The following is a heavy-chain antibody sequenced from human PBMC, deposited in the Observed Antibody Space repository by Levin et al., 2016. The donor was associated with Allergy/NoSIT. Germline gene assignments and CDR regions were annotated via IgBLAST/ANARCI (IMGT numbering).Heavy chain of an antibody. V-gene: IGHV4-39*01. CDR3: ARPMRGSRYGWVY. CDR1: GDSISSSGYY. D-gene: IGHD2-15*01. J-gene: IGHJ4*02. CDR2: ISYSGNT. Sequence: SETLSLTCTVSGDSISSSGYYWGWLRQPPGKGLEWVGTISYSGNTYYNASLKSRVTISLDTSKNQLSLEMKSVTASDTAVYYCARPMRGSRYGWVYWGQGMLVTVSS.